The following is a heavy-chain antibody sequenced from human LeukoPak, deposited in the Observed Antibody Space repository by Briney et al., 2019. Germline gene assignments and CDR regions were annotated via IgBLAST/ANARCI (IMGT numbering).Heavy chain of an antibody. CDR3: ARDRRYYDSSGYRGFDY. D-gene: IGHD3-22*01. V-gene: IGHV3-23*01. CDR2: ISGSGGNT. Sequence: GGSLRLSCAASGLTFSSYAMNWVRQAPGKGLEWVSAISGSGGNTYYADSVKGRFTISRDNSKNSLYLQMNSLRAEDTAVYYCARDRRYYDSSGYRGFDYWGQGTLVTVSS. CDR1: GLTFSSYA. J-gene: IGHJ4*02.